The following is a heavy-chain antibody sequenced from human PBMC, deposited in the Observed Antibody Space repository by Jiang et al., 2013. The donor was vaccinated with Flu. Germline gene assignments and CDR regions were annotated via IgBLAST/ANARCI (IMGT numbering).Heavy chain of an antibody. CDR1: RHLQQLC. CDR3: APGQRGYSYGY. Sequence: KKPGVLGEGLLQGFWRHLQQLCYQLGCDRPPGQGLEWMGRIIPILGIANYAQKFQGRVTITADKSTSTAYMELSSLRSEDTAVYYCAPGQRGYSYGYWGQGTLVTVSS. D-gene: IGHD5-18*01. V-gene: IGHV1-69*04. J-gene: IGHJ4*02. CDR2: IIPILGIA.